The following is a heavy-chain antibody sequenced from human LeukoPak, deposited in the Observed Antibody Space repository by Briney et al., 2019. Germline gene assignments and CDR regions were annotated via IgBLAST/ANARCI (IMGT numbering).Heavy chain of an antibody. D-gene: IGHD5/OR15-5a*01. J-gene: IGHJ4*02. CDR2: INHSGST. Sequence: SETLSLTCAVYVGSFSGYYWSWIRQPPGKGLEWIGEINHSGSTNYNPPLKSRVTISVDTSKNQFSLKLSSVTAADTAVYYCARLRFYAIDYWGQGTLATVSS. CDR3: ARLRFYAIDY. V-gene: IGHV4-34*01. CDR1: VGSFSGYY.